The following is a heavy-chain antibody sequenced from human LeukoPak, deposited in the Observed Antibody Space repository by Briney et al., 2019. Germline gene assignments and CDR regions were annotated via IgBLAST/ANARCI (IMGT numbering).Heavy chain of an antibody. Sequence: GGSLRLSCAASGFTFSSYAMTWVRQAPGKGLEWVSATSGSGGTTHYADSVKGRFTISRDNARNSLYLQGNNLRAEDTAVYYCARGGTSGYSSTRHLWGGNYYFDYWGQGSLVTVSS. V-gene: IGHV3-23*01. CDR2: TSGSGGTT. CDR3: ARGGTSGYSSTRHLWGGNYYFDY. J-gene: IGHJ4*02. CDR1: GFTFSSYA. D-gene: IGHD2-2*01.